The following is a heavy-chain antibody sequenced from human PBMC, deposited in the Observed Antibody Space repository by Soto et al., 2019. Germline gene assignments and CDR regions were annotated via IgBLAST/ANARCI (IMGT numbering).Heavy chain of an antibody. Sequence: QITLKESGPTLVKPTQTLTLTCTFSGFSLSTSGVGVGWIRQPPGKALEWLALIYWDDDKRYSPSLKSRLTIHKDTSKNQVVLTMRNMDPVDTATYYCAHPRRYSYGLPFGYWGQGTLVTVSS. J-gene: IGHJ4*02. CDR1: GFSLSTSGVG. D-gene: IGHD5-18*01. CDR2: IYWDDDK. CDR3: AHPRRYSYGLPFGY. V-gene: IGHV2-5*02.